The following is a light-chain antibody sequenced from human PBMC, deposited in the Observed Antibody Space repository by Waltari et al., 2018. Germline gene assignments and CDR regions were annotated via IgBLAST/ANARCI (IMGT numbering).Light chain of an antibody. Sequence: QSALTQPASVSGSPGQSISISCTGTSSDVGGYDYVSWYQQYPGKAPTLMIFDVSNRPSGVSSRCSGSKSGNTASLTISGLQAEDEAYYYCSSYSTSSTLVVFGGGTKVTVL. J-gene: IGLJ2*01. V-gene: IGLV2-14*03. CDR3: SSYSTSSTLVV. CDR2: DVS. CDR1: SSDVGGYDY.